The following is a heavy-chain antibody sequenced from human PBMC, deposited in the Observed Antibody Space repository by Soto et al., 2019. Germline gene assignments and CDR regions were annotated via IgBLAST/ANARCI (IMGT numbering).Heavy chain of an antibody. J-gene: IGHJ4*02. D-gene: IGHD5-12*01. V-gene: IGHV3-23*01. CDR2: INPSGGST. CDR3: VKEWTLRRAFDF. Sequence: EVQLLESGGGLVQPGGSLRLSCADSRFMFRSYAMSWVRQAPGKGLEWVSGINPSGGSTFYADSVKGRFTISRGNSKNTLYLQMNSLRVEDTAKYYSVKEWTLRRAFDFWGQGTLVTVSS. CDR1: RFMFRSYA.